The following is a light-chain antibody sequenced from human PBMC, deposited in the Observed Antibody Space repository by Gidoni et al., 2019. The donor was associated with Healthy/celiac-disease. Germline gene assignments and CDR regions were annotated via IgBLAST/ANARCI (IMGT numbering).Light chain of an antibody. Sequence: QSVLTQPPSVSGAPGQRVTISCPGSSSNIGADYDVHWYQQFPGTAPNLLIYGNNFRPSGVPDRFSVSKSGTSASLAITGLQAEDEADYYCQSYDNNVTGWVFGGGTKLTVL. J-gene: IGLJ3*02. CDR1: SSNIGADYD. V-gene: IGLV1-40*01. CDR2: GNN. CDR3: QSYDNNVTGWV.